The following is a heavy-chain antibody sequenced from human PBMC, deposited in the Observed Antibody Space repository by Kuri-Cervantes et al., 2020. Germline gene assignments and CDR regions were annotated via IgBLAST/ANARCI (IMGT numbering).Heavy chain of an antibody. J-gene: IGHJ5*02. CDR2: ISAYNGNT. CDR3: ARHHWGSPLYNWFDP. Sequence: ASVKVSCKASGYTFTSYGISWVRQAPGQGLEWMGWISAYNGNTNYAQKLQGRVTMTTDTSTSTAYMELRSLRSDDTAVYYCARHHWGSPLYNWFDPWGQGTLVTVSS. CDR1: GYTFTSYG. D-gene: IGHD7-27*01. V-gene: IGHV1-18*01.